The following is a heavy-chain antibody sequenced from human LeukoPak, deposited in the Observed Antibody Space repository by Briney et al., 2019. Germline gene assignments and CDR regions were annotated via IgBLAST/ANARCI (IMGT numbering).Heavy chain of an antibody. V-gene: IGHV1-2*02. CDR1: GYTFTGYY. D-gene: IGHD3-3*01. J-gene: IGHJ5*02. Sequence: ASVKVSCKASGYTFTGYYMHWVRQAPGQGLEWMGWINPNSGGTNYAQKFQGRVTMTRDTSISTAYMELSRLRSDDTAVYYCARPNYDFWGGYPNWFDPWGQGTLVTVSS. CDR3: ARPNYDFWGGYPNWFDP. CDR2: INPNSGGT.